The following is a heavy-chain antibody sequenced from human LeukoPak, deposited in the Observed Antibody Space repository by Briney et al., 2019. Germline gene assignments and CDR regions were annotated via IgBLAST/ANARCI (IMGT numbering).Heavy chain of an antibody. CDR3: ARGPGYSSSWYWSSWYFDL. CDR2: INHSGST. Sequence: SETLSLTCAVYGGSFSGYYWSWIRKPPGKGLEWIGEINHSGSTNYNPSLKSRVTISVDTSKNQFSLKLSSVTAADTAVYYCARGPGYSSSWYWSSWYFDLWGRGTLVTVSS. V-gene: IGHV4-34*01. CDR1: GGSFSGYY. D-gene: IGHD6-13*01. J-gene: IGHJ2*01.